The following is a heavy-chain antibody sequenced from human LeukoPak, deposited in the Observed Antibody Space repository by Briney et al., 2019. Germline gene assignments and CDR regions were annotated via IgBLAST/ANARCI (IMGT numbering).Heavy chain of an antibody. CDR1: GFTFSSYG. D-gene: IGHD1-26*01. CDR2: INWNGGST. CDR3: ARSVVGATTSFDY. Sequence: GGSLRLSCAASGFTFSSYGMSWVRQAPGKGLEWVSGINWNGGSTGYADSVKGRFTISRDNAKNSLYLQMNSLRAEDTALYYCARSVVGATTSFDYWGQGTLVTVSS. V-gene: IGHV3-20*04. J-gene: IGHJ4*02.